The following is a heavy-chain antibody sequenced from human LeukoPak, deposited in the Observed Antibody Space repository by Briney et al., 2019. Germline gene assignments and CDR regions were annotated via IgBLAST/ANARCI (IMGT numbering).Heavy chain of an antibody. J-gene: IGHJ5*02. CDR3: ARHLIVVPPGPPRRLPNWFDP. CDR1: GGSISSYY. CDR2: IYTSGST. D-gene: IGHD2-15*01. Sequence: TSETLSLTCTVSGGSISSYYWSWIRQPAGKGLEWIGRIYTSGSTNYNPSLKSRVTMSVGTSKNQFSLKVRSVTAADTAVYYCARHLIVVPPGPPRRLPNWFDPWGQGTLVTVSS. V-gene: IGHV4-4*07.